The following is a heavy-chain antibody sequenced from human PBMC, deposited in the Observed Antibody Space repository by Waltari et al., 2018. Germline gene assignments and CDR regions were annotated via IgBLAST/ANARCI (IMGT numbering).Heavy chain of an antibody. CDR1: GFTFSSYS. J-gene: IGHJ4*02. CDR2: ISSSSSYI. CDR3: ASDYYGSGSQD. Sequence: EVQLVESGGGLVKPGGSLRLSCAASGFTFSSYSMNWVRQAPGKGMEWVLSISSSSSYIYYADSVKGRFTISRDNAKNSLYLQMNSLRAEDTAVYYCASDYYGSGSQDWGQGTLVTVSS. D-gene: IGHD3-10*01. V-gene: IGHV3-21*01.